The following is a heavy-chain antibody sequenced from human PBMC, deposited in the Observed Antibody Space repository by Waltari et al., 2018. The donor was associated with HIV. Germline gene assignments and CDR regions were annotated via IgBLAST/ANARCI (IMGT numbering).Heavy chain of an antibody. D-gene: IGHD3-3*01. V-gene: IGHV1-2*06. CDR2: INPKSGAT. CDR3: ARDPHFDFWNFYRGGWLDP. CDR1: GYTFTDYY. Sequence: QVQLVQSGAEVKKPGASVRVSCKASGYTFTDYYLHWVRQAPGQGLEWMGRINPKSGATDYLQKFQDRVTMTKDTSINTVYVELSGLTSDDTAVYYCARDPHFDFWNFYRGGWLDPWGQGTLVTVSS. J-gene: IGHJ5*02.